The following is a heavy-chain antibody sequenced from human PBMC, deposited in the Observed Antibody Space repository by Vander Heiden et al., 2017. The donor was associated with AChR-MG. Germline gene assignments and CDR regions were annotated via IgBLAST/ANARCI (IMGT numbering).Heavy chain of an antibody. CDR3: ARGKGGGYYAGYYYYMDV. J-gene: IGHJ6*03. Sequence: QVQLQQWGAGLLKPSETLSLTCAVYGGSFSGYYWSWIRQPPGKGLEWIGEINHSGSTNYNPSLKSRVTISVDTSKNQFSLKLSSVTAADTAVYYCARGKGGGYYAGYYYYMDVWGKGTTVTVSS. CDR2: INHSGST. CDR1: GGSFSGYY. D-gene: IGHD3-22*01. V-gene: IGHV4-34*01.